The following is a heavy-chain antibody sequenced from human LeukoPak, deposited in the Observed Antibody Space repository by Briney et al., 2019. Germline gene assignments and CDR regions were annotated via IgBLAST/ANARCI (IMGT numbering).Heavy chain of an antibody. CDR1: GYTFTSYA. V-gene: IGHV1-3*03. CDR3: ARAPKYYSSSWFSGLAFDI. CDR2: INAGNGNT. J-gene: IGHJ3*02. D-gene: IGHD6-13*01. Sequence: GASVKVSCKASGYTFTSYAMHWVRQAPGQRLEWMGWINAGNGNTKYSQEFQGRVTITRDTSASTAYMELSSLRSEDMAVYYCARAPKYYSSSWFSGLAFDIWGQGTMVTVSS.